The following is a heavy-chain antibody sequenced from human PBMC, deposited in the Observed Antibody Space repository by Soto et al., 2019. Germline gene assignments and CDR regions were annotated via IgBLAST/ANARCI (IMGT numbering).Heavy chain of an antibody. Sequence: QVQLVQSGAEVKKPGASVKVSCKTSGYTFSSYGFSWVRQAPGQGLEWIGWISGYNGNTNYAQRFQGRVTMTTGTSTSKAYMELRSLRSDDTAVYYCAREGQLGYWGQGTLVTVSS. CDR1: GYTFSSYG. CDR3: AREGQLGY. J-gene: IGHJ4*02. V-gene: IGHV1-18*01. D-gene: IGHD5-18*01. CDR2: ISGYNGNT.